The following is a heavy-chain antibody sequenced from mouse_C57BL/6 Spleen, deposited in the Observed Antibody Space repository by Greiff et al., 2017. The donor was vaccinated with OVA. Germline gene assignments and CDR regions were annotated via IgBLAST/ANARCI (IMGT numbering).Heavy chain of an antibody. D-gene: IGHD1-1*01. V-gene: IGHV5-17*01. CDR1: GFTFSDYG. CDR3: ARRGVTTVVAPNWYFDV. Sequence: EVHLVESGGGLVKPGGSLKLSCAASGFTFSDYGMHWVRQAPEKGLEWVAYISSGSSTIYYADTVKGRFTISRDNAKNTLFLQMTSLRSEDTAMYYGARRGVTTVVAPNWYFDVWGTGTTVTVSS. CDR2: ISSGSSTI. J-gene: IGHJ1*03.